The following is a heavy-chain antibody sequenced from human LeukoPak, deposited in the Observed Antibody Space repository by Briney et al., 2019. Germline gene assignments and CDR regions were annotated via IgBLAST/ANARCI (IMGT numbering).Heavy chain of an antibody. V-gene: IGHV3-33*01. Sequence: SGGSLRLSCAASGFTFISYGMHWVRQAPSKGLEWVSVIWYDGSNKNYADSVKGRFTISRDNSKNTLYLQMNSLRAEDTAVYYCARGVPSGLDYFDSWGQGTLVSVSS. J-gene: IGHJ4*02. CDR1: GFTFISYG. D-gene: IGHD6-19*01. CDR3: ARGVPSGLDYFDS. CDR2: IWYDGSNK.